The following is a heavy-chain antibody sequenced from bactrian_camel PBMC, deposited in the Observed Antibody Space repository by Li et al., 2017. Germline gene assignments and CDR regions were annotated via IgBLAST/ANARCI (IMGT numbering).Heavy chain of an antibody. Sequence: VQLVESGGGSVQAGGSLRLSCVSSSRTTCLAWFRQAPGNEREWVGMITTRGGNTVYADSVKGRFTISRDNAKNTVDLQMNSLKPEDTARYYCAADRSVPDRDQRGLWHCSRYWGQGTQVTVS. CDR1: SRTTC. CDR3: AADRSVPDRDQRGLWHCSRY. CDR2: ITTRGGNT. J-gene: IGHJ4*01. D-gene: IGHD2*01. V-gene: IGHV3S53*01.